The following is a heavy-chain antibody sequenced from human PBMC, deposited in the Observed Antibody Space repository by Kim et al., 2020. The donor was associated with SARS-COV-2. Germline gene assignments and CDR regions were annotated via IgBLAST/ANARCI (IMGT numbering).Heavy chain of an antibody. CDR1: GFTFSSYA. CDR2: ISNGGST. CDR3: VKDGYSSSWYVSYFDY. Sequence: GGSLRLSCSASGFTFSSYAMHWVRQAPWKGLEYVSGISNGGSTYYADSVKGRFTIFRDNSKNTLYLQMSSLRAEDTAVYYCVKDGYSSSWYVSYFDYWGQGTLVTVSS. V-gene: IGHV3-64D*09. D-gene: IGHD6-13*01. J-gene: IGHJ4*02.